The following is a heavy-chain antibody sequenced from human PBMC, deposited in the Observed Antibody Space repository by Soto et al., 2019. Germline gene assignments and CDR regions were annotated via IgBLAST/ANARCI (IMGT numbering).Heavy chain of an antibody. V-gene: IGHV4-39*01. D-gene: IGHD5-12*01. J-gene: IGHJ4*02. CDR1: GGSISSSSYY. CDR3: AGGVATKPLPFDY. Sequence: QLQLQESGPGLVKPSETLSLTCTVSGGSISSSSYYWGWIRQPPGKGLEWIGSIYYSGSTYYNPSLKRRVTISVDTSKNQFSLKLSSVTAADTAVYYCAGGVATKPLPFDYWGQGTLVTVSS. CDR2: IYYSGST.